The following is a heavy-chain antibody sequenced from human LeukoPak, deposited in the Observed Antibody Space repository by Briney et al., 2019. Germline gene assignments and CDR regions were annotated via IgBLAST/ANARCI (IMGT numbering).Heavy chain of an antibody. CDR3: ARAYYYGSDRDLDY. J-gene: IGHJ4*02. Sequence: ASVKVSCKASGYIFTNYDINWVRQATGQGLEWMGWMNPNSGNTGYAQKFQGRVTMTRNTSISTAYMELSSLRSEDTAVYYCARAYYYGSDRDLDYWGQGTLVTVSS. CDR2: MNPNSGNT. CDR1: GYIFTNYD. V-gene: IGHV1-8*02. D-gene: IGHD3-10*01.